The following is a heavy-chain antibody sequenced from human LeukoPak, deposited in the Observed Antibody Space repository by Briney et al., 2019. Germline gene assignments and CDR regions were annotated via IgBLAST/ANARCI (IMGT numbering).Heavy chain of an antibody. CDR3: AKGVVAAYFDY. J-gene: IGHJ4*02. D-gene: IGHD2-15*01. Sequence: GGSLRLSCAASGFTFDDYAMHWVRQAPGKGLEWVSGISWNSGSIGYADSVKGRFTISRDNAKNSLYLQMNSPRAEDTALYYCAKGVVAAYFDYWGQGTLVTVSS. V-gene: IGHV3-9*01. CDR1: GFTFDDYA. CDR2: ISWNSGSI.